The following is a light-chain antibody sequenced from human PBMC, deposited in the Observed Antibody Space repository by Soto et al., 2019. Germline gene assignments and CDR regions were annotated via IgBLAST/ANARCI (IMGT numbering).Light chain of an antibody. Sequence: DIQMTQSPSSLSASVGDRVTITCRASQSISWYLNWYQQKPGKAPKLLIYTASSLPSGVPSRFSGSGSGTDFTLTITSLQPEDFATYYCQQSFSTLWTFGQGTKVEIK. CDR3: QQSFSTLWT. J-gene: IGKJ1*01. V-gene: IGKV1-39*01. CDR1: QSISWY. CDR2: TAS.